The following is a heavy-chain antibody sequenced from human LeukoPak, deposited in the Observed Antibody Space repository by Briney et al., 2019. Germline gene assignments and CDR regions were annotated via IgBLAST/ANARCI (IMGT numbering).Heavy chain of an antibody. CDR1: GYTFTSYA. D-gene: IGHD3-22*01. Sequence: EASVKVSCKASGYTFTSYAMNWVRQAPGQGLEWLGWISAYNGHTRYTQKFQDRVTMTTDTSTSTAYMELRSLRSDDTAVYYCARDLTHRRNYDNSGYQIVPAFWGQGTLVTVSS. J-gene: IGHJ4*02. CDR3: ARDLTHRRNYDNSGYQIVPAF. V-gene: IGHV1-18*01. CDR2: ISAYNGHT.